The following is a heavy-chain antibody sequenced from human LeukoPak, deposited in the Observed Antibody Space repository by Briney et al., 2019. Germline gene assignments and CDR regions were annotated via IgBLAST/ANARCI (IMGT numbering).Heavy chain of an antibody. V-gene: IGHV3-23*01. Sequence: GGSLRLSCAASGFTFSSYAMSWVRQAPGKGLEWVSAISGSGGSTYYADSVKGRFTISRDNSKNTLYLQMNSLRAEDTAVYYCAKVEGELWFAPLFDYWGQGTLVTVSS. CDR3: AKVEGELWFAPLFDY. J-gene: IGHJ4*02. CDR1: GFTFSSYA. CDR2: ISGSGGST. D-gene: IGHD5-18*01.